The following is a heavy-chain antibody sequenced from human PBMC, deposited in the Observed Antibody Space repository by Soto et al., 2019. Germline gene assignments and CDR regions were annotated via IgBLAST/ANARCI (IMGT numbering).Heavy chain of an antibody. CDR1: GYTFTSYY. D-gene: IGHD5-12*01. CDR3: ARAFGNDLVATILPMAFDI. CDR2: INPSGGST. V-gene: IGHV1-46*03. Sequence: ASVKVSCKASGYTFTSYYMHCVRQAPEQGLEWMGIINPSGGSTSYAQKFQGRVTMTRDTSTSTVYMELSSLRSEDTAVYYCARAFGNDLVATILPMAFDIWGQGTMVTVSS. J-gene: IGHJ3*02.